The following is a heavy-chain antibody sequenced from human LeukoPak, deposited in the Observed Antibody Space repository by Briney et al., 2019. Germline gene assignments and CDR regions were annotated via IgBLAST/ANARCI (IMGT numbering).Heavy chain of an antibody. J-gene: IGHJ4*02. V-gene: IGHV4-59*01. CDR1: GGSISGYS. CDR3: ARGLKPFDS. CDR2: IYYSGST. Sequence: SETLSLTCTVSGGSISGYSWSWIRQPQGKGLEWLGYIYYSGSTDYNPSLKSRVTISVDTSKNHFSLKLTSVTAADTAVYYCARGLKPFDSWGQGTLVTVSS.